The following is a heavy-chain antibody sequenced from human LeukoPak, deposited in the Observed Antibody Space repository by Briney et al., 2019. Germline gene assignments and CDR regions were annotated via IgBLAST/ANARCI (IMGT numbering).Heavy chain of an antibody. CDR2: ISSSSSYI. CDR3: ARSRSSW. D-gene: IGHD6-13*01. Sequence: GGSRRLSCAASGLTFSSYSMTWFRQAPGKGLEWVSSISSSSSYIYYADSVKGRFTISRDNAKNSLYLQMNSLRAEDTAVYYCARSRSSWWGQGTLVTVSS. J-gene: IGHJ4*02. CDR1: GLTFSSYS. V-gene: IGHV3-21*01.